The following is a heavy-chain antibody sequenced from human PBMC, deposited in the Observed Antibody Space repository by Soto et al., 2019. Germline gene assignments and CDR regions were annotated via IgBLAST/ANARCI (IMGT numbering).Heavy chain of an antibody. V-gene: IGHV3-30-3*01. D-gene: IGHD3-10*01. Sequence: QPGGSLRLSCAASGFTFSSYAMHWVRQAPGKGLEWVAVISYDGSNKYYADSVKGRFTISRDNSKNTLYLQMNSLRAEDTAVYYCAREFRSITMVRGVRYYGMDVWGQGTTLTVSS. CDR1: GFTFSSYA. CDR3: AREFRSITMVRGVRYYGMDV. J-gene: IGHJ6*02. CDR2: ISYDGSNK.